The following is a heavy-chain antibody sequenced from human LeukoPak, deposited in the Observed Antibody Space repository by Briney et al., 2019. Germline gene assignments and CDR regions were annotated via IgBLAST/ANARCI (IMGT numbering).Heavy chain of an antibody. CDR2: IYYSGST. V-gene: IGHV4-59*01. D-gene: IGHD2-2*01. CDR1: GDSMSNYY. Sequence: PSETLSLTCTVSGDSMSNYYWSWIRQPPGKGLEWIGYIYYSGSTSYNPSPKRRVTISEHTSKNQFSLKLSSVTAADTAVYYCARSVVLYYFDYWGQGTLVTVSS. CDR3: ARSVVLYYFDY. J-gene: IGHJ4*02.